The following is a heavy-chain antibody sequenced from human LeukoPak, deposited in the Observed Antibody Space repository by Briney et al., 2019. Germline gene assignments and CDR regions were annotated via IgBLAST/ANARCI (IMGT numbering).Heavy chain of an antibody. CDR1: GFTFSGYA. J-gene: IGHJ6*02. V-gene: IGHV3-23*01. CDR2: ISGSGGST. Sequence: PGGSLRLSCAASGFTFSGYAMSWVRQAPGKGLEWVSAISGSGGSTYYADSVKGRFTISRDNSKNTLYLQMNSLRAEDTAVYYCAKDGPTSIAAAEKYYYYGMDVWGQGTTVTVSS. D-gene: IGHD6-13*01. CDR3: AKDGPTSIAAAEKYYYYGMDV.